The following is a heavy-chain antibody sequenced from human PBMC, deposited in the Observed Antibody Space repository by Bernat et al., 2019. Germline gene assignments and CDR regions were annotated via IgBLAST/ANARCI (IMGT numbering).Heavy chain of an antibody. CDR1: GFTVSNNH. D-gene: IGHD2-15*01. Sequence: EVQLVESGGDLVQPGGSLRLSCAISGFTVSNNHVTWVRQAPGKGLEWVSLIYDGGSTIYADTVKGRFTISRDNSKNIVYLQMSSVTAEDTAGYYCVGLGANSVWGQGTLVTVSS. CDR2: IYDGGST. V-gene: IGHV3-66*04. J-gene: IGHJ4*02. CDR3: VGLGANSV.